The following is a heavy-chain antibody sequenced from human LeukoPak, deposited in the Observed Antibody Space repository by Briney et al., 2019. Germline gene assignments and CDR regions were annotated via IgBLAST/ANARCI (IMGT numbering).Heavy chain of an antibody. CDR1: GDSVSSKSVA. J-gene: IGHJ3*02. V-gene: IGHV6-1*01. Sequence: PSQTLSLTCAISGDSVSSKSVAWNWIRQSPSRGLEWLGRTYYRSEWYTDYAVSVKSRVTINPDTSKNQFSLQLNSVTPEDTAVYFCARVKEEFTSGSAFDIWGQGTMVTVSS. D-gene: IGHD1-26*01. CDR3: ARVKEEFTSGSAFDI. CDR2: TYYRSEWYT.